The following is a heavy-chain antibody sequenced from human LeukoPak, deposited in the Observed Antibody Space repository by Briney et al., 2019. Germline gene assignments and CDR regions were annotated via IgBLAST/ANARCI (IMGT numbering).Heavy chain of an antibody. J-gene: IGHJ5*02. CDR3: ARGDTAMARYNWFDP. V-gene: IGHV1-18*01. CDR2: ISAYNGNT. D-gene: IGHD5-18*01. Sequence: GASVKVFCKASGYTFTSYGISWVRQAPGQGLEWMGWISAYNGNTNYAQKLQGRVTMTTDTSTSTAYMELRSLRSDDTAVYYCARGDTAMARYNWFDPWGQGTLVTVSS. CDR1: GYTFTSYG.